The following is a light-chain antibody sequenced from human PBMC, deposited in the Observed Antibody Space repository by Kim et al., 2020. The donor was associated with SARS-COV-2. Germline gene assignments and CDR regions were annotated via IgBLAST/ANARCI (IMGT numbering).Light chain of an antibody. V-gene: IGKV3D-7*01. Sequence: EIVMTQSPATLSLSPGERATLSCRASQSVSSSYLSWYQQKPGQAPRLLIYGASTRATGIPARFSGSGSGTDFTLTISSLQPEDFAVYYCQQDYTLPPLTFGGGTKVDIK. CDR2: GAS. CDR3: QQDYTLPPLT. J-gene: IGKJ4*01. CDR1: QSVSSSY.